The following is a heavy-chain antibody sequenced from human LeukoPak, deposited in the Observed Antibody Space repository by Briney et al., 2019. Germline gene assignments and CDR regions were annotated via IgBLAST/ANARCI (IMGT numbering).Heavy chain of an antibody. D-gene: IGHD4-17*01. J-gene: IGHJ4*02. CDR1: GFPFSSSC. V-gene: IGHV3-20*04. CDR3: ARGPDGDYSYNYFDY. CDR2: IDWSGGHT. Sequence: GGSLRLSCAASGFPFSSSCMSWVRQAPGKGLVWVSGIDWSGGHTGYGESVKGRFTISRDNAKSSLYLQMNSLRVEDTALYYCARGPDGDYSYNYFDYWGQGILVTVSS.